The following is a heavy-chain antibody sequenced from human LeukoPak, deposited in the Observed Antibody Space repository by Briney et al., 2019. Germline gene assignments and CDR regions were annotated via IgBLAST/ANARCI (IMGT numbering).Heavy chain of an antibody. J-gene: IGHJ3*02. CDR3: ARHEGGEYYYGSEGGLRSPDAFDI. CDR1: GGTFSSYA. V-gene: IGHV1-69*05. Sequence: SVKVSCKASGGTFSSYAISWVRQAPGQGLEWMGGIIPIFGTANYAQKFQGRVTIITDESTSTAYMELSSLRSEDTAVYYCARHEGGEYYYGSEGGLRSPDAFDIWGQGTMVTVSS. CDR2: IIPIFGTA. D-gene: IGHD3-10*01.